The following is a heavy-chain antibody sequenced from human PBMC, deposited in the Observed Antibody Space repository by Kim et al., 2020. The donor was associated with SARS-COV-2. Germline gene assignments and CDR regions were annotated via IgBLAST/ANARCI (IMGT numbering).Heavy chain of an antibody. D-gene: IGHD3-9*01. Sequence: GGSLRLSCAASGFTFSSYGMHWVRQAPGKGLEWVAVISYDGSNKYYADSVKGRFTISRDNSKNTLYLQMNSLRAEDTAVYYCAKGVNVLRYFDWLSHFDYWGQGTLVTVSS. CDR3: AKGVNVLRYFDWLSHFDY. J-gene: IGHJ4*02. CDR1: GFTFSSYG. CDR2: ISYDGSNK. V-gene: IGHV3-30*18.